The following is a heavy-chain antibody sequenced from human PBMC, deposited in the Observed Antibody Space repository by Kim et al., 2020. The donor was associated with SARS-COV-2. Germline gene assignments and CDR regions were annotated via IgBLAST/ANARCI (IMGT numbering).Heavy chain of an antibody. D-gene: IGHD4-4*01. V-gene: IGHV3-30*04. CDR1: GFTFSSYA. J-gene: IGHJ6*02. CDR3: ARERLDDYSNSNPDYYYYGMDV. CDR2: ISYDGSNK. Sequence: GGSLRLSCAASGFTFSSYAMHWVRQAPGKGLEWVAVISYDGSNKYYADSVKGRFTISRDNSKNTLYLQMNSLRAEDTAVYYCARERLDDYSNSNPDYYYYGMDVWGQGTTVTVSS.